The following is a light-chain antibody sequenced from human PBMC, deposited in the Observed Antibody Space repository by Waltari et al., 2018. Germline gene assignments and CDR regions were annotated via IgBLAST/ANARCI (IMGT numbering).Light chain of an antibody. CDR3: QQYGNSPRT. CDR1: QSVTSSH. V-gene: IGKV3-20*01. Sequence: ETVLTQSPGTLSLSPGERATLSCRASQSVTSSHLACYQQKPGQAPRLLIYGASSRATGIPDRFSGSGSGTDFTLTITRLEPEDFAVYYCQQYGNSPRTFGQGTEVEIK. J-gene: IGKJ1*01. CDR2: GAS.